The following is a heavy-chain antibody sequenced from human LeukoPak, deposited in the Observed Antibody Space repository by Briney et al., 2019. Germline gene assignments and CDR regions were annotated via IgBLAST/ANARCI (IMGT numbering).Heavy chain of an antibody. CDR1: GFTFSIYS. J-gene: IGHJ4*02. CDR3: ASAAYCSSTSCSRAFDY. D-gene: IGHD2-2*01. CDR2: IRSSSSYI. Sequence: GGSLRLSCAASGFTFSIYSMNWVRQAPGKGLEWVSSIRSSSSYIYYADSVKGRFTISRYNPKNSLYLQINSTSGEDTAVYYSASAAYCSSTSCSRAFDYWGQGTLVTVSS. V-gene: IGHV3-21*04.